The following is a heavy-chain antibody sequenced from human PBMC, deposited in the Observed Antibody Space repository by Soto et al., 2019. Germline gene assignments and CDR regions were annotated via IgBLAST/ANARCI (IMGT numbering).Heavy chain of an antibody. Sequence: QVQLVQSGAEVTKPGASMKVSCKASGYTFTTYGLSWVRQAPGQGLEWMGWISPYNGHTTYPQKLQGRVTMTTDTSTSTAFTELRSLRSDDTALYYCARLYFVFLTVAYNVGAAHAFDFWGQGTMVTVSS. CDR2: ISPYNGHT. V-gene: IGHV1-18*01. CDR3: ARLYFVFLTVAYNVGAAHAFDF. D-gene: IGHD3-9*01. CDR1: GYTFTTYG. J-gene: IGHJ3*01.